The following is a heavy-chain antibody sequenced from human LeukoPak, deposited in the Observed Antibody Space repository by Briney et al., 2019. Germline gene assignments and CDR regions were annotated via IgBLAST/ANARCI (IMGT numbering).Heavy chain of an antibody. CDR3: ARAYTKGDYRYY. V-gene: IGHV3-21*01. Sequence: GGCLRLSRAASGFTFSRYSVNWVREAPGEGLEWVSCISDSSRHIYYADSVKGRFTISRDNAKSSASLQINSLRVDDTAVYYCARAYTKGDYRYYWGQGNLVTVSS. D-gene: IGHD4-17*01. CDR1: GFTFSRYS. J-gene: IGHJ4*02. CDR2: ISDSSRHI.